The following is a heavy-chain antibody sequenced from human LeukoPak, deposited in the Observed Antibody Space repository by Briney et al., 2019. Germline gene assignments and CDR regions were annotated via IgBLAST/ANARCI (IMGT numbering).Heavy chain of an antibody. CDR3: ARGVLTGYYGDFDY. V-gene: IGHV4-31*03. J-gene: IGHJ4*02. Sequence: SETLSLTCTVSGGSVSSGGYHWSWIRQHPGKGLEWIGYIYYSDSYYNPSLKSRVTISVDTSKNQFSLNLNSVTAADTAVYYCARGVLTGYYGDFDYWGQGTLVTVSS. CDR1: GGSVSSGGYH. D-gene: IGHD3-9*01. CDR2: IYYSDS.